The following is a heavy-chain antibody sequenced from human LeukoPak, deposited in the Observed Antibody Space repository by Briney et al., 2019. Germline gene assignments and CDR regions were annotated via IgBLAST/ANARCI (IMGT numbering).Heavy chain of an antibody. V-gene: IGHV1-2*02. CDR2: INPNSGGT. CDR3: ARERGVGSSEGRYDY. J-gene: IGHJ4*02. D-gene: IGHD1-26*01. Sequence: ASVKVSCKASGYTFNGYYMHWVRQAPGQGLEWMGWINPNSGGTNYAQKFQGRVTMTRDTSISTAYMELSRLRSDDTAVYYCARERGVGSSEGRYDYWGQGTLVTVSS. CDR1: GYTFNGYY.